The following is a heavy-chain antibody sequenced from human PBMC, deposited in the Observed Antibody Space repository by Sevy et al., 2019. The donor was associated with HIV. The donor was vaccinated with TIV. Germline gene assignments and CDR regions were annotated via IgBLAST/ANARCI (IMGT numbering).Heavy chain of an antibody. CDR3: ARLFYGSADY. D-gene: IGHD3-10*01. V-gene: IGHV3-7*01. CDR2: INLDGSET. CDR1: GFTFSSYW. J-gene: IGHJ4*02. Sequence: GGSLRLSCAASGFTFSSYWMRWVRQAPGKGLEWLATINLDGSETFYVDSVKGRFTISRHNPRKSVYLQMTSLSAEDTAVYDCARLFYGSADYWGQGTLVTVSS.